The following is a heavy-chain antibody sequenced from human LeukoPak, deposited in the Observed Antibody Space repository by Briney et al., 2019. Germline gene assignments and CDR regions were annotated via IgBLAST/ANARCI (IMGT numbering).Heavy chain of an antibody. CDR1: GFTFGDFG. J-gene: IGHJ4*02. V-gene: IGHV3-33*01. Sequence: PGGSLRLSRAAAGFTFGDFGMHWVRQAPGKGLEWVALIWKDGSDEFYADSVKGRFTISRDNSRNTLSLQMNSLRGEDTAVYYCAREEAFQLEASLDQWGQGTLVTVSS. CDR2: IWKDGSDE. CDR3: AREEAFQLEASLDQ. D-gene: IGHD3-3*01.